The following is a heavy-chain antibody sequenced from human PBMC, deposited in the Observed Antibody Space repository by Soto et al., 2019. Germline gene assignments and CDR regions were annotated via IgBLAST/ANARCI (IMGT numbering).Heavy chain of an antibody. Sequence: VQLVQSGAEVKKPGSSVKVSCKASGGTFSSYAISWVRQAPGQGLEWMGGIIPIFGTANYEQKFQGRVTITAVDSSLAAYMEMSSLRSEVPAVYYCARVRIGTTSYYFDYGGQGTLVTGSS. CDR3: ARVRIGTTSYYFDY. J-gene: IGHJ4*02. CDR2: IIPIFGTA. D-gene: IGHD1-7*01. CDR1: GGTFSSYA. V-gene: IGHV1-69*12.